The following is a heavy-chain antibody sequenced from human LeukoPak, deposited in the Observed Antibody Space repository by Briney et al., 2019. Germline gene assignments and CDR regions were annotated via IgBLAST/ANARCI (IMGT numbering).Heavy chain of an antibody. CDR2: ISAYNGNT. CDR1: GYAFTSYG. V-gene: IGHV1-18*01. Sequence: ASVKVSCKGSGYAFTSYGISWVREAPGQGLEWMGWISAYNGNTNYAQKLQGRVTMTTDTSTSTAYMELRSLRSDDTAVYYCAREGKIAVAGTPWFDPWGQGTLVTVSS. J-gene: IGHJ5*02. D-gene: IGHD6-19*01. CDR3: AREGKIAVAGTPWFDP.